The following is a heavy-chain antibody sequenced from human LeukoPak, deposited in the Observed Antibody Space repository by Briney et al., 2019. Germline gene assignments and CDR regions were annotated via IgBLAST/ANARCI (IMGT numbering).Heavy chain of an antibody. Sequence: PGGSLRLSCAASGFTVSSNYMSWVRQAPGKGLEWVSVIYSGGSTYYADSVKGRFTIPRDNSKNTLYLQMNSLRAEDTAVYYCAREIVVVPAAMGLFDYWGQGTLVTVSS. CDR2: IYSGGST. CDR3: AREIVVVPAAMGLFDY. CDR1: GFTVSSNY. V-gene: IGHV3-66*01. D-gene: IGHD2-2*01. J-gene: IGHJ4*02.